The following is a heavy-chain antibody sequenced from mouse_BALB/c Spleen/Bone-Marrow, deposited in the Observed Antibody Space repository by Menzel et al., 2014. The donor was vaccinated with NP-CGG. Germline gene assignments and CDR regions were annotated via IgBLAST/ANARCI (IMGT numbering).Heavy chain of an antibody. CDR3: ARNRYDWFAY. Sequence: DVMLVESGGVLVQPGGSLKLSCAASGFTFSSYDMSWVRQTPDKRLELVATINTNGGTTYYPDSVKGRFTISRDNAKSTLYLQMSSLKSADTAIDYCARNRYDWFAYWGQGTLVTVSA. CDR2: INTNGGTT. J-gene: IGHJ3*01. V-gene: IGHV5-6-3*01. CDR1: GFTFSSYD. D-gene: IGHD2-14*01.